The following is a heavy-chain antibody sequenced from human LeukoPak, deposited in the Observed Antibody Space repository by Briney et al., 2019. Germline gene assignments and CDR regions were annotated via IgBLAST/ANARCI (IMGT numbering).Heavy chain of an antibody. J-gene: IGHJ4*02. CDR3: AREAGAPARYYFDY. CDR1: GGTFSSYA. D-gene: IGHD1-26*01. CDR2: ITPILGTT. Sequence: SVKVSCKASGGTFSSYAINWVRQAPGQGLEWMGGITPILGTTNYAQKFQGRVTITADASTSTAYMELTSLRSEDTAVYYCAREAGAPARYYFDYWGQGTLVTVSS. V-gene: IGHV1-69*13.